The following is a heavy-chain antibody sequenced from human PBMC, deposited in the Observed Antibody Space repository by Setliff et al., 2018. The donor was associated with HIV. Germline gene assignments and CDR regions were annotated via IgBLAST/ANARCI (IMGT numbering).Heavy chain of an antibody. J-gene: IGHJ5*01. CDR2: INPGDSDT. CDR1: AYGLTSYW. D-gene: IGHD3-10*01. V-gene: IGHV5-51*01. Sequence: PGESLKISCKGFAYGLTSYWIGWVRQMPGKGLEWMGIINPGDSDTRYSPSFQGQVTFSVDKSISTTYLHWGSLKVSDTAMYYCTTHGGSTWLHSWGQGALVTVSS. CDR3: TTHGGSTWLHS.